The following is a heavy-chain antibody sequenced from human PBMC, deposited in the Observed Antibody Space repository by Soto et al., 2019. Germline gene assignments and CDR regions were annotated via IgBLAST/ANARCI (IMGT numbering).Heavy chain of an antibody. Sequence: SETLSLTCTVSYVSVTNFHWSWVRQPPGKGLEWIGSFSYSGSTNYNPSLKSRVTISVDTSKNQFSLMLTSVTAADTAVYYCARHYGDNDSGLDHWGQGTLVTVSS. V-gene: IGHV4-59*08. J-gene: IGHJ4*02. D-gene: IGHD4-17*01. CDR2: FSYSGST. CDR3: ARHYGDNDSGLDH. CDR1: YVSVTNFH.